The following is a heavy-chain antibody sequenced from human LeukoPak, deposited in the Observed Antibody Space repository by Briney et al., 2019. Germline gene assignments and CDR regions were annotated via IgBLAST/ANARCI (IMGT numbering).Heavy chain of an antibody. V-gene: IGHV4-34*01. CDR1: GGSFSGHY. CDR2: INHIGST. D-gene: IGHD6-6*01. Sequence: SETLSLTCAVYGGSFSGHYWSWIRQPPGKGLEWIGEINHIGSTAYNPSLKSRVTVSEGTSKNQFSLKLSSVTATDTAVYYCAGTPTALVRGGYYFDNWGQGTLVTVSS. J-gene: IGHJ4*02. CDR3: AGTPTALVRGGYYFDN.